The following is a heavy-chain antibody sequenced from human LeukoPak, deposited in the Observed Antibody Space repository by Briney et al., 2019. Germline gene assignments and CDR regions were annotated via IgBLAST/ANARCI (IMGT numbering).Heavy chain of an antibody. Sequence: PGGSLRLSCAASGFTFSSYAMSWVRQAPGKGLEWVSAISGSGGSTYYADSVKGRFTISRDNSKNTLYLQMNSLRAEDTAVYNCAKAKETQRTSDIAAALSPFDYWGQGTLVTVSS. CDR3: AKAKETQRTSDIAAALSPFDY. D-gene: IGHD6-13*01. CDR2: ISGSGGST. V-gene: IGHV3-23*01. CDR1: GFTFSSYA. J-gene: IGHJ4*02.